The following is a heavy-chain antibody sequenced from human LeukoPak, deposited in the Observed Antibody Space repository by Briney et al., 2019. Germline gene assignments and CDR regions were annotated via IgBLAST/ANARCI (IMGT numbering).Heavy chain of an antibody. CDR1: GGSISSSNYY. J-gene: IGHJ3*02. CDR2: IYHSGST. V-gene: IGHV4-39*01. Sequence: SETLSLTCTVSGGSISSSNYYRGWIRQPPGKGLEWIGSIYHSGSTYYNSPLKSRVTISVDTSKNQFSLKLSSVTAADTAVYYCASPNIGAFDIWGQGTMVTVSS. CDR3: ASPNIGAFDI. D-gene: IGHD2/OR15-2a*01.